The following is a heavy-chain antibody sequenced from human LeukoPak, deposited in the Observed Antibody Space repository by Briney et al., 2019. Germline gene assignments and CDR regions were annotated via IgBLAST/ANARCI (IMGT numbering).Heavy chain of an antibody. CDR2: ITRSSYI. CDR3: ARDAGYLFDY. V-gene: IGHV3-21*01. CDR1: GFTFSTYS. J-gene: IGHJ4*02. Sequence: GGSLRLSCAASGFTFSTYSMNWVRQAPGKGLEWVSSITRSSYIYYADSVKGRFTISRDNARNSLYLQMNSLRAEDTAVYHCARDAGYLFDYWGQGTLVTVSS. D-gene: IGHD5-12*01.